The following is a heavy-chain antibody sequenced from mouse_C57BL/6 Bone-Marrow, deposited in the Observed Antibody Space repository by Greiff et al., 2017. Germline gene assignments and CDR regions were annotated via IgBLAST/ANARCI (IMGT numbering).Heavy chain of an antibody. V-gene: IGHV1-9*01. J-gene: IGHJ2*01. CDR2: ILPGSGST. D-gene: IGHD1-1*01. CDR1: GYTFTGYW. CDR3: ARSGGDYGSSDY. Sequence: QVQLQQSGAELMKPGASVKLSCKATGYTFTGYWIEWVKQRPGHGLEWIGEILPGSGSTNYNEKFKGKATFTADTSSNTAYMQISSLTTADAAIYDCARSGGDYGSSDYWGQGTTLTVSS.